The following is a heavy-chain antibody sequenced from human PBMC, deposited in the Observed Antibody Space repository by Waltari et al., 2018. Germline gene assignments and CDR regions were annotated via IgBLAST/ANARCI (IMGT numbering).Heavy chain of an antibody. CDR3: ARNMESPYNAPYYFYYMDV. CDR2: IYYRGIT. V-gene: IGHV4-39*01. J-gene: IGHJ6*03. D-gene: IGHD3-10*01. CDR1: GASITNSNSY. Sequence: QLQLQESGPGLVKPSETLSLTCSVSGASITNSNSYWSWIRQPPGKGLAWIGSIYYRGITYSSASLDSRVTISLDTSKNQLSLKVSSVTVADTAIYFCARNMESPYNAPYYFYYMDVWGKGTTVTVSS.